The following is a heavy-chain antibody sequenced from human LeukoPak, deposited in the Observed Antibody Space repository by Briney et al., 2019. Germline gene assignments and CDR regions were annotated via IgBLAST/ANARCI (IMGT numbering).Heavy chain of an antibody. CDR3: ARALGGARAFDY. CDR2: IYYSGST. D-gene: IGHD3-16*01. Sequence: PSETLSLTCTVSGGSISSSSYYWGWIRQPPGKGLEWIGNIYYSGSTYYNPSLKSRVTISVDTSKSQFSLRLNSVTAADTAVYYCARALGGARAFDYWGQGTLVTVSS. CDR1: GGSISSSSYY. J-gene: IGHJ4*02. V-gene: IGHV4-39*07.